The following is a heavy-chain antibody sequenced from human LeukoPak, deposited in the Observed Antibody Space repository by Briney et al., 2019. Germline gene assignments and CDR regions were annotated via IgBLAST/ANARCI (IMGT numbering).Heavy chain of an antibody. V-gene: IGHV3-20*04. J-gene: IGHJ4*02. CDR1: GFRFDDYG. CDR3: VRSLRSADF. Sequence: GGSLRLSCAASGFRFDDYGMSWVRQAPGKGLEWVSQISTDGSQTFYADSVKGRFTISRDNAKNTLFLQMDSLRPEDTAVYYCVRSLRSADFWGQGTLVTVSS. CDR2: ISTDGSQT.